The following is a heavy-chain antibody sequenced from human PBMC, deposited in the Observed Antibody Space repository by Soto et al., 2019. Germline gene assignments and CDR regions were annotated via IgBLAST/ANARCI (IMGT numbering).Heavy chain of an antibody. Sequence: SVKVSCKASGGTFSSYPITWVRQAPGQGLEWMGGTFPIFDRGNYAQKFQGRLTITTDKSTNTAYMELSSLRSEDTAVYYCATRNTSGYLRYFDSWGQGTLVTVSS. CDR3: ATRNTSGYLRYFDS. CDR2: TFPIFDRG. D-gene: IGHD3-22*01. J-gene: IGHJ4*02. V-gene: IGHV1-69*05. CDR1: GGTFSSYP.